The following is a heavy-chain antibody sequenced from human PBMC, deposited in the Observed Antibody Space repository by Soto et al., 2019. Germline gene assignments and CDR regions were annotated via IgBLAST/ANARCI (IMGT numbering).Heavy chain of an antibody. V-gene: IGHV3-21*01. D-gene: IGHD6-6*01. CDR2: ISSSSSYI. J-gene: IGHJ4*02. CDR1: GFTFSSYS. Sequence: GGSLRLSCAASGFTFSSYSMNWVRQAPGKGLEWVSSISSSSSYIYYADSVKGRFTISRDNAKNSLYLQMNSLRAEDTAVYYCARVIAARPGGNFDYWGQGTLVTVSS. CDR3: ARVIAARPGGNFDY.